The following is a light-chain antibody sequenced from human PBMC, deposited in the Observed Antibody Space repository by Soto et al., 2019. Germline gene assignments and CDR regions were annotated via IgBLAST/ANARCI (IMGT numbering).Light chain of an antibody. J-gene: IGKJ5*01. CDR1: QSISSW. V-gene: IGKV1-5*03. Sequence: DIQMTQSPSTLSASVGDRVTITCRASQSISSWLAWYQQKPGKAPNLLIYKASSLESGLPSRFSGSGSGTEYTLTISSLQPDDFATYYCQQYESYSVTFGQGTRLEIK. CDR3: QQYESYSVT. CDR2: KAS.